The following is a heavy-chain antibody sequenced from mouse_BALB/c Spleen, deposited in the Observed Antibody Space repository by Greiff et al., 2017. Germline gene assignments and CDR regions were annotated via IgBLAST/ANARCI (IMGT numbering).Heavy chain of an antibody. CDR1: GYTFTSYW. J-gene: IGHJ3*01. CDR3: ARRTMITTWFAY. V-gene: IGHV1-69*02. Sequence: QVQLQQPGAELVKPGASVKLSCKASGYTFTSYWMHWVKQRPGQGLEWIGEIDPSDSYTNYNQKFKGKATLTVDKSSSTAYMQLSSLTSEDSAVYYCARRTMITTWFAYWGLGTLVTVSA. CDR2: IDPSDSYT. D-gene: IGHD2-4*01.